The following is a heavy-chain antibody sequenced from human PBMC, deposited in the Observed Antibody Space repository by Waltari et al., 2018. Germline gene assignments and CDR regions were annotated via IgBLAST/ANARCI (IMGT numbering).Heavy chain of an antibody. V-gene: IGHV1-2*02. D-gene: IGHD6-19*01. CDR1: GYTFTGYY. CDR3: ARLWLGTRDPYGMDV. Sequence: QVQLVQSGAEVKKPGASVKVSCKASGYTFTGYYLPWVRQAPGQGLEWMGWINPNSGGTNYAQKFQGRVTMTRDTSISTAYMELSRLRSDDTAVYYCARLWLGTRDPYGMDVWGQGTTVTVSS. CDR2: INPNSGGT. J-gene: IGHJ6*02.